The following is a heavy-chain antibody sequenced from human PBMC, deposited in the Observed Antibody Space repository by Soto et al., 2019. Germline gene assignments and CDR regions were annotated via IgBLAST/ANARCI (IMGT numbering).Heavy chain of an antibody. Sequence: ASVKVSCKASGGTSSSNAISWVRQAPGQGLEWMGGITLIFGTANYAQKFQGRVTITADESTTTAYMELSSLRSEDTAVYYCARSAAPDPIGFGYYYCGMDVWRKGTTVILSS. J-gene: IGHJ6*01. CDR2: ITLIFGTA. CDR3: ARSAAPDPIGFGYYYCGMDV. CDR1: GGTSSSNA. V-gene: IGHV1-69*13. D-gene: IGHD3-10*01.